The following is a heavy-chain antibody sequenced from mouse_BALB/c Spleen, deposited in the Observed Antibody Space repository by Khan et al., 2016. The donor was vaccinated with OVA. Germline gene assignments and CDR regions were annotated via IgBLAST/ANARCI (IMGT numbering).Heavy chain of an antibody. CDR1: GYTFKDYV. Sequence: QIQLVQSGPELKKPGETVKISCKAFGYTFKDYVMNWVKQSPGEGLKWMGWMNTYTGEPTYADDFEGRFAFSLETSANTAYLQISSLKDEETARYFCVRLHGEYWGKGTALTVTS. CDR2: MNTYTGEP. J-gene: IGHJ2*01. V-gene: IGHV9-3-1*01. CDR3: VRLHGEY.